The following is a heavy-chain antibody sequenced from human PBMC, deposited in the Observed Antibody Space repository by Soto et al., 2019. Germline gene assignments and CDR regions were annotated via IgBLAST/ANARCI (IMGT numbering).Heavy chain of an antibody. CDR1: GGSISGYY. J-gene: IGHJ4*02. CDR2: MFYSGST. Sequence: VQLRESGPGLVKPSETLSLTCTVSGGSISGYYWSWIRQPPGKGLEWIGYMFYSGSTKYNPSLRSRVTMSVDTSKNQVSLKLTSVTAADTALHYCARASTLFVPVLSDWGQGSLVTVSS. CDR3: ARASTLFVPVLSD. V-gene: IGHV4-59*08. D-gene: IGHD2-8*01.